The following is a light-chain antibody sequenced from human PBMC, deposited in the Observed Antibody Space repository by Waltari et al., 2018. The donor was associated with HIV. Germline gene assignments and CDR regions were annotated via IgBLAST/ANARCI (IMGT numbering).Light chain of an antibody. CDR1: SSNIGSNA. V-gene: IGLV1-44*01. Sequence: QSILTQPPSASGTPGQRVTISCSGSSSNIGSNAVTWYQQLPGTSPHLLIYSINERASGVPDRFSGSKSGTSASLAISGLQSEDEADYHCAAWDDSLNGVVFGGGTKLTVL. CDR2: SIN. J-gene: IGLJ2*01. CDR3: AAWDDSLNGVV.